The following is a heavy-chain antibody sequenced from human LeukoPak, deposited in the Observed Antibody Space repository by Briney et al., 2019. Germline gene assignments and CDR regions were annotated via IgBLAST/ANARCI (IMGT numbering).Heavy chain of an antibody. CDR2: ISSSSTYI. CDR3: ARDPSQGQFVFWNGFYNFDI. J-gene: IGHJ4*02. CDR1: GFTFSTYS. D-gene: IGHD3-3*01. Sequence: GGSLRLSCAASGFTFSTYSMNWVRQAPGKRPEWVSSISSSSTYIYYTDSVKGRFTISRDNAKKSLYLQMHSLGAEDTAVYYCARDPSQGQFVFWNGFYNFDIWGQGTLVTVSS. V-gene: IGHV3-21*01.